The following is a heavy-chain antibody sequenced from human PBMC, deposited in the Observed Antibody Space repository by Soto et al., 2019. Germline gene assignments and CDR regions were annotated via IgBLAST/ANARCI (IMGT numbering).Heavy chain of an antibody. CDR3: AAGLGSSQ. J-gene: IGHJ4*02. Sequence: EVQLVESGGGLVQPGGSLRLSCAVSDFTVSSNYMSWVRQAPGKGLEWVSVIYSGGTTYYADSVKGRFTISRHNSKNTLYLQMNSRRAEDTAVYYCAAGLGSSQWGEGSVVTVSS. V-gene: IGHV3-53*04. CDR2: IYSGGTT. CDR1: DFTVSSNY.